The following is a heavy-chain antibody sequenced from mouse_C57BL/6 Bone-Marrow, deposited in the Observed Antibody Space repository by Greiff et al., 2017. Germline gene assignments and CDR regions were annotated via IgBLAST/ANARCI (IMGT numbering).Heavy chain of an antibody. CDR2: INYDGSST. Sequence: EVMLVESEGGLVQPGSSMKLSCTASGFTFSDYYMAWVRQVPEKGLEWVANINYDGSSTYYLDSLKSRFIISRDNAKNILYLQMSSLKSEDTATYYCARDQGYWWYFDVWGTGTTVTVSS. J-gene: IGHJ1*03. CDR1: GFTFSDYY. D-gene: IGHD2-14*01. CDR3: ARDQGYWWYFDV. V-gene: IGHV5-16*01.